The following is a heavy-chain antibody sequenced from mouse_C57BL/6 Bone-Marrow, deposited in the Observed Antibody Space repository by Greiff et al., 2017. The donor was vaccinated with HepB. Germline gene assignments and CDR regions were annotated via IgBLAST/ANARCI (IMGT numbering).Heavy chain of an antibody. CDR2: ISGGGGNT. D-gene: IGHD1-1*01. CDR1: GFTFSSYT. CDR3: ARSYYYGSSYQFAY. J-gene: IGHJ3*01. Sequence: EVMLVESGGGLVKPGGSLKLSCAASGFTFSSYTMSWVRQTPEKRLEWVATISGGGGNTYYPDSVKGRFTISRDNAKNTLYLQMSSLRSEDTALYYCARSYYYGSSYQFAYWGQGTLVTVSA. V-gene: IGHV5-9*01.